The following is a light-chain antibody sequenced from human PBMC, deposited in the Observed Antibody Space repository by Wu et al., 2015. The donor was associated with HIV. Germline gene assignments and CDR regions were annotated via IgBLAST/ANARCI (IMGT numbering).Light chain of an antibody. Sequence: DIQMTQSPSSLSASVGDRVTITCRASQSISSYLNWYQQKPGKAPKLLIYAASRLQTGVPSRFGGTGSGTEFTLTISSLQPEDFATYYCLQHNSYPLTFGRGTKVEIK. CDR3: LQHNSYPLT. J-gene: IGKJ4*01. CDR2: AAS. V-gene: IGKV1-17*01. CDR1: QSISSY.